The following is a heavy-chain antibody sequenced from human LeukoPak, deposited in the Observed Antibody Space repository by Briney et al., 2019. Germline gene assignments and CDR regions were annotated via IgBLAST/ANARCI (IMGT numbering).Heavy chain of an antibody. Sequence: NPSETLSLTCAVYGGSFSGYYWSWIRQPPGKGLEWIGEINHSGSTNYNPSLKSRVTMSVDTSKNQFSLKLSSVTAADTAVYYCARDRGYLYYFDYWGQGTLVTVSS. V-gene: IGHV4-34*01. D-gene: IGHD5-12*01. CDR1: GGSFSGYY. J-gene: IGHJ4*02. CDR3: ARDRGYLYYFDY. CDR2: INHSGST.